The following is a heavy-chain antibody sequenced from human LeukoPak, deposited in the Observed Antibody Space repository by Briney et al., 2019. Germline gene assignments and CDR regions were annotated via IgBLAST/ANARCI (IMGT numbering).Heavy chain of an antibody. V-gene: IGHV4-31*03. CDR3: ARASAVGDYDAFDI. D-gene: IGHD1-26*01. J-gene: IGHJ3*02. CDR2: IYYSGST. CDR1: GGSISSGGYY. Sequence: SETLFLTCTVSGGSISSGGYYWSWIRQHPGKVLEWIGYIYYSGSTYYNPSLKSRVTISVDTSKNQFSLKLSSVTAADTAVYYRARASAVGDYDAFDIWGQGTMVTVSS.